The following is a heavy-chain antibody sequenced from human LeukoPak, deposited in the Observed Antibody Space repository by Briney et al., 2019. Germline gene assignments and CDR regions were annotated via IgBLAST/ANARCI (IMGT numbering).Heavy chain of an antibody. Sequence: SETLSLTCTVSGGSISSYYWSWIRQPAGKGLEWIGRIYTSGSTNYNPSLKSRVTISVDTSKNQFSLKLSSVTAADTAVYYCASASYYYDSSGYPFDPWGQGTLVTVSS. V-gene: IGHV4-4*07. CDR2: IYTSGST. J-gene: IGHJ5*02. CDR3: ASASYYYDSSGYPFDP. CDR1: GGSISSYY. D-gene: IGHD3-22*01.